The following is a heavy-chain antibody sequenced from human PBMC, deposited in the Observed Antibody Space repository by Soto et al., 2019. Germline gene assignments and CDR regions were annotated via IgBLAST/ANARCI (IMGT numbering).Heavy chain of an antibody. CDR2: IIPILGIA. V-gene: IGHV1-69*02. CDR1: GGTFSSYT. J-gene: IGHJ4*02. Sequence: QVQLVQSGAEVKKPGSSVKVSCKASGGTFSSYTISWVRQAPGQGLEWMGRIIPILGIANYAQKFQGRVTITEDTSTSTAYMARSSPRSEDTAVYYCARAGTDYGGNFPLDYWGQATLVTVSS. D-gene: IGHD4-17*01. CDR3: ARAGTDYGGNFPLDY.